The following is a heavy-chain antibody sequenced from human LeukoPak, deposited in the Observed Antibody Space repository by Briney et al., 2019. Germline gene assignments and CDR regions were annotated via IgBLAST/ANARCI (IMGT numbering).Heavy chain of an antibody. J-gene: IGHJ4*02. D-gene: IGHD4-17*01. CDR3: ARLGYGDTAGYFDY. CDR2: ISCSGGST. Sequence: GGSLRLSCAASGFTFSSYAMSWVRQAPGKGLEWVSAISCSGGSTYYADSVKGRFTISRDNSKNTQYLQMNSLRAEDTAVYYCARLGYGDTAGYFDYWGQGTLVTVSS. CDR1: GFTFSSYA. V-gene: IGHV3-23*01.